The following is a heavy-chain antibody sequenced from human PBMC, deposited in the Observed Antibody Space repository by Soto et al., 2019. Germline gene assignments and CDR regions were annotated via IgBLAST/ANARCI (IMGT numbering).Heavy chain of an antibody. CDR3: ARARGSSGWYNYYYYYGMDV. V-gene: IGHV4-31*03. Sequence: SETLSLTCTVSGGSISSGGYYWSWIRQHPGKGLEWIGYIYYSGSTYYNPSLKSRVTISVDTSKNQFSLKLSSVTAADTAVYYCARARGSSGWYNYYYYYGMDVWGQGTTVTVSS. CDR2: IYYSGST. J-gene: IGHJ6*02. D-gene: IGHD6-19*01. CDR1: GGSISSGGYY.